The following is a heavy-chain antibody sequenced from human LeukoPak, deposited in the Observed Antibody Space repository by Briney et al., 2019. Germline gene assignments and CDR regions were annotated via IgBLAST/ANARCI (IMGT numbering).Heavy chain of an antibody. Sequence: GGSLRLSCAASGFTFDDYGMSWVRQAPGKGLEWVSGINWNGGSTGYADSVKGRFTISRDNAKNSLYLQMNSLRAEDTALYHCARVFEDIVDPTPTAYYYYMDVWGKGTTVTVSS. CDR3: ARVFEDIVDPTPTAYYYYMDV. V-gene: IGHV3-20*01. J-gene: IGHJ6*03. D-gene: IGHD2-15*01. CDR2: INWNGGST. CDR1: GFTFDDYG.